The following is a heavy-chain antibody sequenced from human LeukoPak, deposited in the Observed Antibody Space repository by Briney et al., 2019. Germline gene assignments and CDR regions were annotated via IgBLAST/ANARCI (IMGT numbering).Heavy chain of an antibody. D-gene: IGHD6-19*01. CDR1: GFTFSSYE. CDR2: ISSSGSTI. J-gene: IGHJ5*02. CDR3: ARDSSGWYHWFDP. Sequence: PGGSLRLSCAASGFTFSSYEMNCVRQAPGKGLEWVSYISSSGSTIYYADSVKGRFTISRDNAKNSLYLQMNSLRAEDMAVYYCARDSSGWYHWFDPWGQGTLVTVSS. V-gene: IGHV3-48*03.